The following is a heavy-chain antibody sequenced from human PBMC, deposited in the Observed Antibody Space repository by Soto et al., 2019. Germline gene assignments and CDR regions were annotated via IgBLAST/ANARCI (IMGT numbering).Heavy chain of an antibody. CDR2: IYYSGST. Sequence: PSETLSLTCTVSGGSISSGDYYWSWIRQPPGKGLEWIGYIYYSGSTYYNPSLKSRVTISVDTSKNQFSLKLSSVTAADTAVYYCASSYDYGVYRTFDYWGQGTLVTVSS. J-gene: IGHJ4*02. V-gene: IGHV4-30-4*01. CDR1: GGSISSGDYY. CDR3: ASSYDYGVYRTFDY. D-gene: IGHD4-17*01.